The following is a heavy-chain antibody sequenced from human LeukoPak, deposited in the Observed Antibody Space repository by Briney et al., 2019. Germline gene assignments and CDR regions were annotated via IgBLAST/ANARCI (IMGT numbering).Heavy chain of an antibody. CDR3: ARDFYGGNVDY. CDR2: IYYSGST. V-gene: IGHV4-31*03. CDR1: GGSISSGGYY. J-gene: IGHJ4*02. Sequence: TLSLTCTVSGGSISSGGYYWSWIRQHPGKGLEWIGYIYYSGSTYYNPSPKSRVTISVDTSKNQFSLKLSSVTAADTAVYYCARDFYGGNVDYWGQGTLVTVSS. D-gene: IGHD4-17*01.